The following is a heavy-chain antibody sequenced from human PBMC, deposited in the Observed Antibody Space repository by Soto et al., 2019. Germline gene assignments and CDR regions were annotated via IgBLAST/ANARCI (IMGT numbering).Heavy chain of an antibody. CDR3: ARSSGYEETYYYYYYGMAV. CDR2: ISSSSSYI. D-gene: IGHD5-12*01. V-gene: IGHV3-21*01. Sequence: GGSLRLSCAASGFTFSSYSMNWVRQAPGKGLEWVSSISSSSSYIYYADSVKGRFTISRDNAKNSLYLQMNSLRAEDTAVYYCARSSGYEETYYYYYYGMAVWGQGTTVTVS. J-gene: IGHJ6*02. CDR1: GFTFSSYS.